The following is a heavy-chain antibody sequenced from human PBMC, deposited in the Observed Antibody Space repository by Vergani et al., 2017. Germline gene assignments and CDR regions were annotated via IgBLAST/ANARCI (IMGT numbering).Heavy chain of an antibody. J-gene: IGHJ4*02. Sequence: QVQLVQSGAEVKKPGSSVKVSCKASGGTFRSYAISWVRQAPGQGLEWMGGIIPIFGTANYAKKFQGRVTITADASTSTAYMELSSLRSEDTSEYYCARAPLIQLPYYFDYWGQGTLVTVSS. CDR3: ARAPLIQLPYYFDY. CDR1: GGTFRSYA. V-gene: IGHV1-69*01. CDR2: IIPIFGTA. D-gene: IGHD5-18*01.